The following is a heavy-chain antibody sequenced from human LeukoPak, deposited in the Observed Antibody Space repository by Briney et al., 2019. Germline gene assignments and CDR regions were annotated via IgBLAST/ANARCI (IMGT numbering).Heavy chain of an antibody. CDR3: ARGGSYSPHDAFDI. Sequence: SETLSLTCTVSGGSISSYYWSWIRQPAGKGLEWIGRIYTSGSTNYNPSLKSRVTMSVDTSKNQFSLKLSSVTAADTAVYYCARGGSYSPHDAFDIWGQGTMVTVSS. CDR1: GGSISSYY. D-gene: IGHD1-26*01. V-gene: IGHV4-4*07. J-gene: IGHJ3*02. CDR2: IYTSGST.